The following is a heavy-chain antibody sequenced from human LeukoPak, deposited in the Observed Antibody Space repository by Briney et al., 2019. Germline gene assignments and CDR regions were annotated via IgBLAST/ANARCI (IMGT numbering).Heavy chain of an antibody. D-gene: IGHD2-15*01. V-gene: IGHV3-30*02. CDR2: IRYDGSNK. Sequence: GGSLRLSCAASGFTFSSYGMHWVRQAPGRGLEWVAFIRYDGSNKYYADSVKGRLTISRDNSKNTLYLQMNSLRAEDTAVYYCAKDSGDYSGYWGQGTLVTVSS. CDR3: AKDSGDYSGY. J-gene: IGHJ4*02. CDR1: GFTFSSYG.